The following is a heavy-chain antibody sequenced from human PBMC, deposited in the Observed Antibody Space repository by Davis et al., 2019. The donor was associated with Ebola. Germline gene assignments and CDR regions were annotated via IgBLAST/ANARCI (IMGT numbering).Heavy chain of an antibody. Sequence: ASVKVSCKASGYTFTGYYMHWVRQAPGQGLEWMGWMNPNSGNTGYAQKFQGRVTMTRNTSISTAYMELSSLRSEDTAVYYCAREDGYIWGSYRRGYNWFDPWGQGTLVTVSS. D-gene: IGHD3-16*02. CDR1: GYTFTGYY. V-gene: IGHV1-8*02. J-gene: IGHJ5*02. CDR2: MNPNSGNT. CDR3: AREDGYIWGSYRRGYNWFDP.